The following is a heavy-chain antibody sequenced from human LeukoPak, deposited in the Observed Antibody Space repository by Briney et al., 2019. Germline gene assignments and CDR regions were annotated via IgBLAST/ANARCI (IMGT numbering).Heavy chain of an antibody. V-gene: IGHV4-59*11. CDR1: GGSFTTHY. Sequence: PSETLSLTCTVSGGSFTTHYWSWIRQPPGKGLEWIGYISYNGSTNYNPSLKSRVTISIDTSKNEVSLMLTSVTAADTAVYYCASDSISMNAFDAWGQGTMVTVSS. D-gene: IGHD3-22*01. CDR2: ISYNGST. J-gene: IGHJ3*01. CDR3: ASDSISMNAFDA.